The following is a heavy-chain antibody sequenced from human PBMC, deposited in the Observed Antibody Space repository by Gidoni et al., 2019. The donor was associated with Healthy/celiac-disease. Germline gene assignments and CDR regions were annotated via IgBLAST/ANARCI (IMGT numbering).Heavy chain of an antibody. Sequence: QVQLQESGPGLVKPSQTLSLTCTVSGGSISSGSYYWSWIRQPAGKGLEWIGRIYTSGSTNYNPSLKSRVTISVDTSKNQFSLKLSSVTAADTAVYYCATGYYYDSSGYFRRPDAFDIWGQGTMVTVSS. D-gene: IGHD3-22*01. CDR3: ATGYYYDSSGYFRRPDAFDI. J-gene: IGHJ3*02. CDR1: GGSISSGSYY. CDR2: IYTSGST. V-gene: IGHV4-61*02.